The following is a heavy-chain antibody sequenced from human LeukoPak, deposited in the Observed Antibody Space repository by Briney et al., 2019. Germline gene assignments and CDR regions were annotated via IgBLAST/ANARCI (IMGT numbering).Heavy chain of an antibody. J-gene: IGHJ2*01. CDR3: ARAVVVPAAIDWYFDL. V-gene: IGHV4-59*01. CDR2: IYYSGST. D-gene: IGHD2-2*02. CDR1: GGPISSYY. Sequence: SETLSLTCTVSGGPISSYYWSWIRQPPGKGLEWIGYIYYSGSTNYNPSLKSRVTISVDTSKNQFSLKLSSVTAADTAVYYCARAVVVPAAIDWYFDLWGRGTLVTVSS.